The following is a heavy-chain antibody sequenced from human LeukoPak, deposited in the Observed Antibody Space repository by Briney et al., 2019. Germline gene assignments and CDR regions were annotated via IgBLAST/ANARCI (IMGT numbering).Heavy chain of an antibody. V-gene: IGHV5-51*01. CDR2: IYPGDSET. CDR3: ARHDITVFNQDI. D-gene: IGHD3-16*01. CDR1: GYTFATYW. Sequence: GESLKISCTGSGYTFATYWIGWVRQPPAKGLEWMGIIYPGDSETRYSPSFRGQVTISADKSISTAYLQWSSLKASDTAMYYCARHDITVFNQDIWGQGTMVIVSS. J-gene: IGHJ3*02.